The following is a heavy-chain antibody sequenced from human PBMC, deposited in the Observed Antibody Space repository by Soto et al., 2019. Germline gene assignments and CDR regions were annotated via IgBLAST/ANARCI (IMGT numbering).Heavy chain of an antibody. CDR2: IYNSGST. V-gene: IGHV4-59*01. CDR1: GGSISSYY. D-gene: IGHD3-10*01. Sequence: SETLSLTCTVSGGSISSYYWSWIRRPPGKGLEWIGYIYNSGSTHSNPSLQSRVTISVDKSKNQFSLKLSSVTAADTGIYYCARARITMVREVIKYNMDVWGQGTTVTVS. CDR3: ARARITMVREVIKYNMDV. J-gene: IGHJ6*02.